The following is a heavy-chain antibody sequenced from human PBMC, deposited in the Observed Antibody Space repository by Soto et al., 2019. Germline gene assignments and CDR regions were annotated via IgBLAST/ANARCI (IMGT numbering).Heavy chain of an antibody. D-gene: IGHD1-26*01. Sequence: QITLKESGPTLVKPTQTLTLTCTFSGFSLSTSGVGVGWIRQPPGKALEWVGLIYWDDDKRYSPSLKSRLTITRDTSKNQVVLTMTNMDPVDTATYYCAHRLLSGSYPPYHYYGMDVWGQGIKVTVSS. CDR2: IYWDDDK. J-gene: IGHJ6*01. CDR3: AHRLLSGSYPPYHYYGMDV. CDR1: GFSLSTSGVG. V-gene: IGHV2-5*02.